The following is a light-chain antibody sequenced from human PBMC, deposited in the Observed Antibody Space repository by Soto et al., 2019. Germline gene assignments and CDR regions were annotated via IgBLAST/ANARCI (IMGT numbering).Light chain of an antibody. V-gene: IGKV3-15*01. CDR1: QSVSTN. CDR3: QQFNKWHRT. J-gene: IGKJ1*01. Sequence: VMSQSPATLSVSPGERATLSCRASQSVSTNLAWYQQRPGQAPRLIISGAYTRATGIPARFSGSGSGTAFTLTISSLQSEDFAIYYCQQFNKWHRTFGQGTRVEIK. CDR2: GAY.